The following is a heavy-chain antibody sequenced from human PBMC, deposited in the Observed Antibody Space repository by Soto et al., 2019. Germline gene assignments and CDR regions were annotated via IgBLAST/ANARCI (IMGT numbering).Heavy chain of an antibody. CDR3: ARAPDYGEFLDY. D-gene: IGHD4-17*01. V-gene: IGHV3-30-3*01. J-gene: IGHJ4*02. CDR2: ISYDGSNK. CDR1: GFTFSSYA. Sequence: QVQLVESGGGVVQPGRSLRLSCAASGFTFSSYAMHWVRQAPGKGLEWVAVISYDGSNKYYADSVKGRFTISRDNSKNTGYLQMNSLRAEDTAVYYCARAPDYGEFLDYWGQGTLVTVSS.